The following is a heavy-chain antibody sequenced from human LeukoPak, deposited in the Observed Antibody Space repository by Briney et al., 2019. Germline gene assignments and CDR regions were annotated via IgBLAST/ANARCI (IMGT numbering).Heavy chain of an antibody. D-gene: IGHD5-18*01. J-gene: IGHJ4*02. V-gene: IGHV4-34*01. CDR3: ASGTWIQLWFY. Sequence: SETLSLTCAVYGGSFSGYYWSWIRQPPGKGLEWIGEINHSGSTNYNPSLKSRVTISVDTSKNQFSLKLSSVTVADTAVYYCASGTWIQLWFYWGQGTLVTVSS. CDR1: GGSFSGYY. CDR2: INHSGST.